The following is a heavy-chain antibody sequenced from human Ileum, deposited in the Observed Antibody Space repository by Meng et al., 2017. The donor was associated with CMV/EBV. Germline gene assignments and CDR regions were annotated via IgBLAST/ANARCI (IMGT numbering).Heavy chain of an antibody. CDR2: IYPGDSDT. CDR3: ARLGNDATFSRYYYYGMDV. CDR1: GYSFTSYW. Sequence: GGSLRLSCKGSGYSFTSYWIGWVRQMPGKGLEWMGIIYPGDSDTRYSPSFQGQVTISADKSISTAYLQWSSLKASDTAMYYCARLGNDATFSRYYYYGMDVWGQGTTVTVSS. V-gene: IGHV5-51*01. D-gene: IGHD5-12*01. J-gene: IGHJ6*02.